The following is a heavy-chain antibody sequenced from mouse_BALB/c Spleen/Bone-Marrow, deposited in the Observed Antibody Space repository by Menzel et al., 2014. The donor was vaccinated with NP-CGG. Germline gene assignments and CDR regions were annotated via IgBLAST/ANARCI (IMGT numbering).Heavy chain of an antibody. D-gene: IGHD1-1*01. J-gene: IGHJ1*01. CDR1: GYSFTGYY. CDR3: TRSNYGYWYFDV. V-gene: IGHV1S16*01. Sequence: QVQLQQPGAKLVKPGASVKLSCKASGYSFTGYYMYWVKQRPGQGLEWIGEINPSNGGTNFNEKFKSKATLTVDKSSSTAYMQFSSLTSEDSAVYYCTRSNYGYWYFDVWGAGTTVTVSS. CDR2: INPSNGGT.